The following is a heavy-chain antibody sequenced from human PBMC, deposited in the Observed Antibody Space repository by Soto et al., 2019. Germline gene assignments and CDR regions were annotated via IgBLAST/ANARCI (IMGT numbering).Heavy chain of an antibody. J-gene: IGHJ4*02. V-gene: IGHV3-73*02. CDR3: TSREVVGATMYLDY. Sequence: EVQLVESGGGLVQPGGSLKLSCAASGFTFSGSAMHWVRQASGKRLEWVGRIRSKANSYATAYAASVKGRFTISRDDSKNTAYLQMNSLKTEDTAVYYCTSREVVGATMYLDYWGQGTLVTVSS. CDR2: IRSKANSYAT. CDR1: GFTFSGSA. D-gene: IGHD1-26*01.